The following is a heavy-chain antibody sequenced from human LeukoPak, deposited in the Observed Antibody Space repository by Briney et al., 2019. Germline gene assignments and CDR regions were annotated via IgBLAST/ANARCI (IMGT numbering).Heavy chain of an antibody. Sequence: GASVKVSCKASGYTFTSYAMNWVRQAPGQGLEWMGWINTNTGNPTYAQGFTGRFVFSLDTSVSTAYLQISSLKAEDTAVYYCASTPRRGSSSWYYYWGQGTLVTVSS. V-gene: IGHV7-4-1*02. D-gene: IGHD6-13*01. CDR3: ASTPRRGSSSWYYY. CDR2: INTNTGNP. CDR1: GYTFTSYA. J-gene: IGHJ4*02.